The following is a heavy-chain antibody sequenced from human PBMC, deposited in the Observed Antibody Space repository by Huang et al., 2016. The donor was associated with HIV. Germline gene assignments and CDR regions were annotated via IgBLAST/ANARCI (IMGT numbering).Heavy chain of an antibody. Sequence: DVQLMESGGGLVKPVGSLRISCAASGFSLSYFGMNWVRQVPGKGLEWVSFISGSGNQIYYADSVKGRFTISRDNAKKSVFLQMDSLRGEDTAVYYCAREIRSTVVILDAFDVWGHGTVVTVSS. D-gene: IGHD2-21*01. CDR2: ISGSGNQI. V-gene: IGHV3-21*02. CDR3: AREIRSTVVILDAFDV. J-gene: IGHJ3*01. CDR1: GFSLSYFG.